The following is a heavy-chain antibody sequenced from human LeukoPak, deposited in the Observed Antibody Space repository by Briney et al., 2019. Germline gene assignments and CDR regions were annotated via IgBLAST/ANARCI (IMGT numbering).Heavy chain of an antibody. J-gene: IGHJ4*02. D-gene: IGHD3-16*01. Sequence: SETLSLTRAVYGGSFSGHYWSCIRHPPGKGLEWSGEINHSGSTNYNPSLKSRVTISVDTSKHQFSLKLSSVTAGDTAVYSCAEGYVCQVGHWGQGTLVTVFS. CDR1: GGSFSGHY. V-gene: IGHV4-34*01. CDR2: INHSGST. CDR3: AEGYVCQVGH.